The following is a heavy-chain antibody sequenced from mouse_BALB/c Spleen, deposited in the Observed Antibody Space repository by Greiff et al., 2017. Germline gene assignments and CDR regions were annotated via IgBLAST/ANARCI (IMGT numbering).Heavy chain of an antibody. V-gene: IGHV1-80*01. CDR2: IYPGDGDT. Sequence: QVQLQQSGAEMVRPGSSVKISCKASGYAFSSYWMNWVKQRPGQGLEWIGQIYPGDGDTNYNGKFKGKATLTADKSSSTAYMPLSSLTSEDSAVYFCASGVQRSWFAYWGQGTLVTVSA. D-gene: IGHD2-14*01. CDR1: GYAFSSYW. J-gene: IGHJ3*01. CDR3: ASGVQRSWFAY.